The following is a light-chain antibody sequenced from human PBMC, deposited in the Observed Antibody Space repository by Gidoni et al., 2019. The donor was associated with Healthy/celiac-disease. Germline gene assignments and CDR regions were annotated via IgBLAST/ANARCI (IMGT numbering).Light chain of an antibody. CDR1: QGIRND. CDR3: LQHNSYPRT. V-gene: IGKV1-17*01. Sequence: DIQMTQPPSSLSASVGDRVTITCRASQGIRNDLVWYQQKPGKAPKRLIYAASSLLSGVQSRFSGSGSGTEFTLTIRSLQPEDFATYYFLQHNSYPRTFGQGTKVEIK. CDR2: AAS. J-gene: IGKJ1*01.